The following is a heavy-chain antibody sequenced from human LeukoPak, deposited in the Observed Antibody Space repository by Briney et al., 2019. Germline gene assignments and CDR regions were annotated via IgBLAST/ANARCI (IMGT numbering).Heavy chain of an antibody. D-gene: IGHD6-13*01. J-gene: IGHJ6*02. CDR2: IYTSGST. CDR3: ARDRIAAAGYYYGMDV. V-gene: IGHV4-4*07. CDR1: GGSISSYY. Sequence: SETLSLTCTVSGGSISSYYWSWIRQPAGKGLEWIGRIYTSGSTNYNPSLKSRVTMSVDTSKNQFSLKLSSVTAADTAVYYCARDRIAAAGYYYGMDVWGQGTTVTASS.